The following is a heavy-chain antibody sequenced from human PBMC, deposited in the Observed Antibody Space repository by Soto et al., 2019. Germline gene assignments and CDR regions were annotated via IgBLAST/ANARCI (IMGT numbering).Heavy chain of an antibody. CDR1: GFTFSSYA. V-gene: IGHV3-23*01. D-gene: IGHD4-17*01. J-gene: IGHJ6*02. CDR2: ISGSGGST. CDR3: AKDLSPHSDYGDYERGYYYYYYGMDV. Sequence: GGSLRLSCAASGFTFSSYAMSWVRQAPGKGLEWVSAISGSGGSTYYADSVKGRFTISRDNSKNTLYLQMNSLRAEDTAVYYCAKDLSPHSDYGDYERGYYYYYYGMDVWGQGTTVTVSS.